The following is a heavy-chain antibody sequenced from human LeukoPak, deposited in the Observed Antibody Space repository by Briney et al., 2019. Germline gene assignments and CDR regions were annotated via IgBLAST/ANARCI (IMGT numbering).Heavy chain of an antibody. CDR1: GGSISSYY. V-gene: IGHV4-59*01. Sequence: SETLSLTCTVSGGSISSYYWSWIRQPPGKGLEWIGYIYYSGSTNYNPSLKSRVTISVDTSKNQFSLKLSSVTAADTAVYYCARVLRYFDWSPYYFDYWGQGTLVTVSS. J-gene: IGHJ4*02. D-gene: IGHD3-9*01. CDR2: IYYSGST. CDR3: ARVLRYFDWSPYYFDY.